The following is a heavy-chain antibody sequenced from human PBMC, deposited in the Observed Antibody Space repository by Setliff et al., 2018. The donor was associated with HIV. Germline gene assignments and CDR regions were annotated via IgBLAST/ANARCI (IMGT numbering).Heavy chain of an antibody. V-gene: IGHV4-61*10. J-gene: IGHJ1*01. Sequence: SETLSLTCTVSGGSISSGNYYWGWIRQPAGKGLEWIGRIYSSGNTNYNPSLKSRVTISADTSKNQFSLKLSSVTAADTAVYYCARGSYYDSSGHTLVDFQHWGQGTLVTVSS. CDR2: IYSSGNT. D-gene: IGHD3-22*01. CDR1: GGSISSGNYY. CDR3: ARGSYYDSSGHTLVDFQH.